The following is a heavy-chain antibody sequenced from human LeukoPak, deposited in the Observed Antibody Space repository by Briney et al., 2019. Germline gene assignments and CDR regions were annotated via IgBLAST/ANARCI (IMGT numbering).Heavy chain of an antibody. D-gene: IGHD1-14*01. CDR3: ARDGPELRWDYFDY. V-gene: IGHV1-69*13. Sequence: ASVKVSCKASGGTFSSYAISWVRQAPGQGLEWMGGIIPIFGTANYAQKFQGRVTITADESTNTAYMELSSLRSEDTAVYYCARDGPELRWDYFDYWGQGTLVTVSS. J-gene: IGHJ4*02. CDR2: IIPIFGTA. CDR1: GGTFSSYA.